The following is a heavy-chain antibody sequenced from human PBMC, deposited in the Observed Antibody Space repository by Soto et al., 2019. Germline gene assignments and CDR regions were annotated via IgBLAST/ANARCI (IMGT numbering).Heavy chain of an antibody. D-gene: IGHD5-18*01. Sequence: GGSLRLSCAASGITFSGYWMQWVRQGPGKGPVWVSRINTDGSNTNYADSVKGRFTMSRDNAKNTLFLQMNSLRAEDTAVYYCARGRYSYDPESYYYYGLDVWGRGTTVTVLL. CDR2: INTDGSNT. CDR3: ARGRYSYDPESYYYYGLDV. CDR1: GITFSGYW. V-gene: IGHV3-74*01. J-gene: IGHJ6*02.